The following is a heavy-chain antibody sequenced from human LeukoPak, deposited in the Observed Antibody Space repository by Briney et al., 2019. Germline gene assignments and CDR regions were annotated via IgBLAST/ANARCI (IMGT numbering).Heavy chain of an antibody. CDR1: GFTVSSNY. CDR2: IHSGGNT. D-gene: IGHD2-8*01. Sequence: QPGGSLRLSCAASGFTVSSNYMSWVRQAPGKGLEWVSLIHSGGNTYYADSVKGRFTISTDNSKNTLYLQMNSLRAEDTAVYYCASQKYCTNGICYRKYYFDYWGQGTLVTVSS. CDR3: ASQKYCTNGICYRKYYFDY. V-gene: IGHV3-66*04. J-gene: IGHJ4*02.